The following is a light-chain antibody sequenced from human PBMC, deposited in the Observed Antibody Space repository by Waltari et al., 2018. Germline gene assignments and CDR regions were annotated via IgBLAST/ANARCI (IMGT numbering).Light chain of an antibody. J-gene: IGKJ4*01. CDR3: QQYFTTLT. CDR1: QTILYNSNNKNY. CDR2: WAS. Sequence: DIVITQSQDSLAVSLAERASITCRSSQTILYNSNNKNYLAWYQQKPGQPPKLLIYWASTRQSGVPDRFSGSGSGTDFTLTISSLQAGDVAVYYCQQYFTTLTFGGGTKVEIK. V-gene: IGKV4-1*01.